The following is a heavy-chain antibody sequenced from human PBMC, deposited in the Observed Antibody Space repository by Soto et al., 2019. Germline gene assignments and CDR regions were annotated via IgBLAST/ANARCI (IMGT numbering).Heavy chain of an antibody. CDR1: GGSISSGGYY. CDR2: IYYSGST. D-gene: IGHD3-22*01. J-gene: IGHJ4*02. V-gene: IGHV4-31*03. CDR3: ARAVGSGYHHFDY. Sequence: SETLSLTCTVSGGSISSGGYYWSWIRQHPGKGLKWIGYIYYSGSTYYNPSLKSRVTISVDTSKNQFSLKLSSVTAADTAVYYCARAVGSGYHHFDYWGQGTLVTVSS.